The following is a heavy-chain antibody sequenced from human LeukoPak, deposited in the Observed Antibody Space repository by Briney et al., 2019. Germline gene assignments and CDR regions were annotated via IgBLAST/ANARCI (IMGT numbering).Heavy chain of an antibody. CDR1: GYTFTGYY. Sequence: ASVKVSCKASGYTFTGYYMHWVRQAPGQGLEWMGWINPNSGGTNYAQKFQGRVTMTRDTSISTAYMELSRLRSDDTAVYYCARSLGMATVSKYYMGVWGKGTTVTISS. J-gene: IGHJ6*03. D-gene: IGHD5-24*01. CDR3: ARSLGMATVSKYYMGV. CDR2: INPNSGGT. V-gene: IGHV1-2*02.